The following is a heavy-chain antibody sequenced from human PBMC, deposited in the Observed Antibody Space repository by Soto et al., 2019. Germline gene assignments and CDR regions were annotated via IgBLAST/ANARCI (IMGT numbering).Heavy chain of an antibody. CDR2: LYYGRSA. V-gene: IGHV4-59*01. D-gene: IGHD3-22*01. CDR1: GDSISSYY. CDR3: ALRSMAVVPEY. Sequence: QVQLQESGPGLVKPSETLSLTCAVSGDSISSYYCMWIRQPPGKGLESIGYLYYGRSANYNPALKSRVTLSVDTSTNQCALTLSSMTAADTAVYYCALRSMAVVPEYWGQGTLVTVSS. J-gene: IGHJ4*02.